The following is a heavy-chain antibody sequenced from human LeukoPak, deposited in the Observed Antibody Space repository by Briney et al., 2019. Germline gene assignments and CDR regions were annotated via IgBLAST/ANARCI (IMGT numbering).Heavy chain of an antibody. D-gene: IGHD6-13*01. CDR2: IFYRGAT. V-gene: IGHV4-59*01. CDR3: ASGPYPAAGTDHQFDY. Sequence: PSETLSLTCTVSGASISSYYWSWIRQPPGKGLEWIGYIFYRGATHYNPSLKSRVTISVDTSKNQFSLRLTSVTAADTAVYYCASGPYPAAGTDHQFDYWGQGILATVFS. J-gene: IGHJ4*02. CDR1: GASISSYY.